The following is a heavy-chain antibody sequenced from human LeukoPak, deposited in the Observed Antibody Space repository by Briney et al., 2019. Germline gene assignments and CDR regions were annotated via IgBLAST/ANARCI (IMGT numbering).Heavy chain of an antibody. CDR2: ISSSSSYI. CDR1: GFTFSSYS. D-gene: IGHD2-2*02. V-gene: IGHV3-21*01. J-gene: IGHJ3*02. Sequence: GGSLRLSCAASGFTFSSYSMNWVRQAPGKGLEWVSSISSSSSYIYYADSVKGRFTISRDNAKNSLYLLMNSLRAEDTAVYYCARDAADIVVVPAAIQVSGAFDIWGQGTMVTVSS. CDR3: ARDAADIVVVPAAIQVSGAFDI.